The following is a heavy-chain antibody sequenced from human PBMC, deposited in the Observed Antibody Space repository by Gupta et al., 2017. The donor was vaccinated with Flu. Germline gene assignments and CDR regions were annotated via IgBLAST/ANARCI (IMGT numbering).Heavy chain of an antibody. J-gene: IGHJ6*03. CDR1: GFSVSTNY. CDR3: ARDPLWVAGTYMDV. V-gene: IGHV3-53*01. CDR2: IRPDGPT. D-gene: IGHD6-19*01. Sequence: EVQLVESGGGLIQPGGSLRLSCAASGFSVSTNYMNWVRQAPGKGLEWVSVIRPDGPTYYTDSVKGRFTISRDIPKNTVYLEMNSLRAEDTAIYYCARDPLWVAGTYMDVWGKGTTVTVSS.